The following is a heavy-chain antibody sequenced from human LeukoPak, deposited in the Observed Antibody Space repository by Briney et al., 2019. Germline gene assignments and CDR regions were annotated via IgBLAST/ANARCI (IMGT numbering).Heavy chain of an antibody. V-gene: IGHV3-23*01. CDR3: ARLKSIAARLFDY. J-gene: IGHJ4*02. D-gene: IGHD6-6*01. CDR2: ISGSGGST. CDR1: GFTFSSYA. Sequence: PGGSLRLSCAASGFTFSSYAMSWVRQAPGKGLEWVSAISGSGGSTYYADPVKGRFTISRDNSKNTLYLQMNSLRAEDTAVYYCARLKSIAARLFDYWGQGTLVTVSS.